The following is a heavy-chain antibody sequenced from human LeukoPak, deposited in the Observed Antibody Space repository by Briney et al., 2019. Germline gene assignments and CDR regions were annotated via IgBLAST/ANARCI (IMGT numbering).Heavy chain of an antibody. CDR3: VKRTGDVYGYFDL. Sequence: PGGSLRLSCSASGFTFSSYAMHWVRQAPGRGLEYVSAISSNGGSTYYADSVKGRFTISRDNSKNTLYLQMSSLRAEDTAVYYCVKRTGDVYGYFDLWGRGTLVTVSS. CDR1: GFTFSSYA. J-gene: IGHJ2*01. D-gene: IGHD7-27*01. V-gene: IGHV3-64D*06. CDR2: ISSNGGST.